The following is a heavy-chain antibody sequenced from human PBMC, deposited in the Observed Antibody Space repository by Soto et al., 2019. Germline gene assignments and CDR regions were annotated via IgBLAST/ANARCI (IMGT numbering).Heavy chain of an antibody. D-gene: IGHD2-8*01. CDR2: IIPVAGTT. CDR3: ARTLLYATAYFDY. Sequence: QVQLVQSGAEVKKPGSSVKVSCKASGDTFTTNSLNWVRQAPGQGLEWMGGIIPVAGTTKYAQKSQGRLTFTGDKSTTTAYMELTRLRSDDTAVYYRARTLLYATAYFDYRCQGTPLTVPS. CDR1: GDTFTTNS. J-gene: IGHJ4*02. V-gene: IGHV1-69*06.